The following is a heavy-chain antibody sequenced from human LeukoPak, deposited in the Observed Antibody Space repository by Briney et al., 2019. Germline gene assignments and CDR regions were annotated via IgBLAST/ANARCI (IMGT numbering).Heavy chain of an antibody. J-gene: IGHJ4*02. CDR3: ARDLRHHSGIAVSPFDY. D-gene: IGHD6-19*01. CDR1: GYSFTRCY. V-gene: IGHV1-46*01. Sequence: GASVKLSCKASGYSFTRCYLHWVRQAPGQGLEWMGIINPSDDTTTHAQKFQGRVTMTSDTSTGTVYMELSSLRSEDTAVYYCARDLRHHSGIAVSPFDYWGQGTLVTVSS. CDR2: INPSDDTT.